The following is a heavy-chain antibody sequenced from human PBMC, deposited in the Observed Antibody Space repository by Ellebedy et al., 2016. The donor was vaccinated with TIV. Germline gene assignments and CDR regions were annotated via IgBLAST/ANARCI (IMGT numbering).Heavy chain of an antibody. CDR1: GFTFSSYA. D-gene: IGHD3-22*01. V-gene: IGHV3-23*01. J-gene: IGHJ4*02. CDR2: ITGTT. CDR3: AKSGHYYDSSGYYYFDY. Sequence: GESLKISCAASGFTFSSYAMSWVRQAPGKGLEWVSSITGTTYHANSVKGRFTISRDNSKNTLYLQMNSLRAEDTAEYYCAKSGHYYDSSGYYYFDYWGQGTLVTVSS.